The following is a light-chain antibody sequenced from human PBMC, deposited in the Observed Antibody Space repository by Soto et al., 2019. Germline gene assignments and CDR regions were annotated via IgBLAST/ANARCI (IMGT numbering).Light chain of an antibody. CDR1: QSVSNN. Sequence: EIVLTQSPGTLSLSPGERAPLSCRASQSVSNNYLAWYQQKPGQAPRLLIYGAPNRATGIPDRFSGTGSGTEFTLTISSLQSEDFAVYYCQQYNNWLTWTFGQGTKVYIK. CDR2: GAP. V-gene: IGKV3D-15*01. CDR3: QQYNNWLTWT. J-gene: IGKJ1*01.